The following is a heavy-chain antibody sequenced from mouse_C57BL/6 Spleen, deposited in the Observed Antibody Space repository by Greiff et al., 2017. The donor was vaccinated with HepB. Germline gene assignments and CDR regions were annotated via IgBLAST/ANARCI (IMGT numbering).Heavy chain of an antibody. CDR2: ISYDGSN. CDR3: ARCGNYAYWYFDV. V-gene: IGHV3-6*01. D-gene: IGHD2-1*01. Sequence: EVKLVESGPGLVKPSQSLSLTCSVTGYSITSGYYWNWIRQFPGNKLEWMGYISYDGSNNYNPSLKNRSSITRDTSKNQFFLKLNSVTTEDTATYYCARCGNYAYWYFDVWGTGTTVTVSS. J-gene: IGHJ1*03. CDR1: GYSITSGYY.